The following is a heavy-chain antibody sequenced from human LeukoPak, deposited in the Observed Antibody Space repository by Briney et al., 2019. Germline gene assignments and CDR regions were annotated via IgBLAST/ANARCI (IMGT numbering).Heavy chain of an antibody. V-gene: IGHV1-46*01. CDR2: INPSDATT. CDR3: ARDYYFGWGTFYNPWD. CDR1: GYTFTSYY. D-gene: IGHD3-10*01. Sequence: ASVKVSCKASGYTFTSYYMHWVRQAPGQGLEWMGIINPSDATTNYAQNFQGRVTMTRDMSTSTVYMELSSLRSEDTAVYYCARDYYFGWGTFYNPWDWGQGTLVTVSS. J-gene: IGHJ4*02.